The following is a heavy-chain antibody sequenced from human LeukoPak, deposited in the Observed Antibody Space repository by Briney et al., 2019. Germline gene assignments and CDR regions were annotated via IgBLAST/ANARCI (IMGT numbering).Heavy chain of an antibody. Sequence: SETLSLTCTVSGGSISSYYWSWIRQPPGKGLEWIGYIYYSGSTNYNPSLKSRVTISVDTSKKQFSLKLSSVTAADTAVYYCARVLRFLEWLPHAFDIWGQGTMVTVSS. J-gene: IGHJ3*02. D-gene: IGHD3-3*01. V-gene: IGHV4-59*01. CDR2: IYYSGST. CDR1: GGSISSYY. CDR3: ARVLRFLEWLPHAFDI.